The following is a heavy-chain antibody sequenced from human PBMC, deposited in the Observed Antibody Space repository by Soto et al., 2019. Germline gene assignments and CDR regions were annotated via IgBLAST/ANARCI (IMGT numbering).Heavy chain of an antibody. CDR3: ARLTVEGYAFDI. V-gene: IGHV4-30-4*02. CDR1: GGPVSNGEYY. D-gene: IGHD3-22*01. Sequence: SETLSLTCTNPGGPVSNGEYYWFWIRQPPGKGLEWIAYIYYSGTTYYNSSLKSRVTISVDTSKSQFSLKLPSVTAADTAVYYCARLTVEGYAFDIWGQGTRVT. J-gene: IGHJ3*02. CDR2: IYYSGTT.